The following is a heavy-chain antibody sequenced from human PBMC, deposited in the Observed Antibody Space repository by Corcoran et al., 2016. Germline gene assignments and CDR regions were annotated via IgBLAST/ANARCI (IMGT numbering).Heavy chain of an antibody. J-gene: IGHJ5*02. CDR1: GGSISSYY. CDR3: AREGGYSSSWYLMGGNWFDP. Sequence: QVQLQESGPGLVKPSETLSLTCTVSGGSISSYYWSWIRQPPGKGLEWIGYIYYSGSTNYNPSLKSRVTISVDTSKNQFSLKLSSVTAADTAVYYCAREGGYSSSWYLMGGNWFDPWGQGTLVTVSS. D-gene: IGHD6-13*01. V-gene: IGHV4-59*01. CDR2: IYYSGST.